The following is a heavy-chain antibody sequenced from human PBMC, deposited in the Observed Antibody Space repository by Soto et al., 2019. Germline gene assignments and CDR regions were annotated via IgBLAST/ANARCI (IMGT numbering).Heavy chain of an antibody. CDR2: IYPGDSGT. V-gene: IGHV5-51*01. J-gene: IGHJ4*02. D-gene: IGHD3-22*01. Sequence: GESLKISCKGSGYSFTTYWIGWVRQMPGKGLEWMGIIYPGDSGTKYSPSFQGQVTISADKSISTAYLQWSSLKASDTAMYYCALHYYDSSGYYSNYWGQGTLVTVSS. CDR3: ALHYYDSSGYYSNY. CDR1: GYSFTTYW.